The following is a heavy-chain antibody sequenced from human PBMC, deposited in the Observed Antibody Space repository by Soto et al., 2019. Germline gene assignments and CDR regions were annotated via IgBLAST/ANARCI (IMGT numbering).Heavy chain of an antibody. Sequence: QVQLVQSGAEAKKPGASVKVSCKASGYTFTGYAMHWVRQAPGQRLEWMGWINAGNGNTKYSQKFQGRVTITRDTSASTAYMELSSLRSEDTAVYYCARAVAVAADFDCWGQGTLVTVSS. CDR3: ARAVAVAADFDC. D-gene: IGHD6-19*01. V-gene: IGHV1-3*01. CDR2: INAGNGNT. CDR1: GYTFTGYA. J-gene: IGHJ4*02.